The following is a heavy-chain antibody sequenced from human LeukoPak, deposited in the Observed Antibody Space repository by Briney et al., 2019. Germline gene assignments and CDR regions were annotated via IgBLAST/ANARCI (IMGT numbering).Heavy chain of an antibody. D-gene: IGHD1-26*01. J-gene: IGHJ6*03. Sequence: PGGSLRLSCAASGFTFSSYAMSWVRQAPGKGLEWVSAISGSGGTIYYADSVKGRFTISRDNAKNSLYLQMNSLRAEDTAVYYCARDRGIVGTTGYYYMDVWGKGTTVTVSS. CDR1: GFTFSSYA. CDR3: ARDRGIVGTTGYYYMDV. CDR2: ISGSGGTI. V-gene: IGHV3-23*01.